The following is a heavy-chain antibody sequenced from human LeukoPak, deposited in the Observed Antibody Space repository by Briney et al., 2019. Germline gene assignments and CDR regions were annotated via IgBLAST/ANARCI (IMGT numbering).Heavy chain of an antibody. V-gene: IGHV7-4-1*02. D-gene: IGHD6-6*01. CDR2: INTNTGNP. CDR1: GYTFTSYA. J-gene: IGHJ4*01. Sequence: ASVTVSCKPSGYTFTSYAMNWVRQAPGQGLEWMGWINTNTGNPAYAQGFTGRFVFSLDTSVSTAYLQISSLKAEDTAVYYCARDGSIAAPYLGQGTLVTGSS. CDR3: ARDGSIAAPY.